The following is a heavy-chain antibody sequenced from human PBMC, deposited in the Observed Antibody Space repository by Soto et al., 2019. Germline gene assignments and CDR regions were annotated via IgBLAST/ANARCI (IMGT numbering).Heavy chain of an antibody. CDR2: ITHDGSQK. CDR3: ARDPFD. J-gene: IGHJ4*01. Sequence: EGSWRVWCGGSAGTFRSYAMYWVRQAPGKGLEWVAVITHDGSQKYYADYVKGRFTISRDNSKNTLFLQMNSVREDETAVYYCARDPFD. V-gene: IGHV3-30-3*01. CDR1: AGTFRSYA.